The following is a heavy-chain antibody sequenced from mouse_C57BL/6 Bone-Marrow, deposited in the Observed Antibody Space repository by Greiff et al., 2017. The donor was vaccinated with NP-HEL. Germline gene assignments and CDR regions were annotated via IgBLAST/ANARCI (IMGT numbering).Heavy chain of an antibody. CDR1: GYTFTDYY. Sequence: VQLQESGAELVRPGASVKLSCKASGYTFTDYYINWVKQRPGQGLEWIARIYPGSGNTYYNEKFKGKATLTAEKSSSTAYMQLSSLTSEDSAVYFCARGRPRFDYWGQGTTLTVSS. V-gene: IGHV1-76*01. CDR2: IYPGSGNT. CDR3: ARGRPRFDY. J-gene: IGHJ2*01.